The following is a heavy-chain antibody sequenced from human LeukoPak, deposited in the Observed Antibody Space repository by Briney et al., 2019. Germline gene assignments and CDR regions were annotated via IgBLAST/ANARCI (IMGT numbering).Heavy chain of an antibody. Sequence: GGSLRLSCAASGFTFSSYAMNWVRQAPGKGLEWVSSISGGAGGAAYADSVKGRFTMSRDNSKNTLYLQMNSLRAEDTAVYYCAKGIELWLTYFDHWGQGTLVTASS. D-gene: IGHD5-18*01. V-gene: IGHV3-23*01. CDR1: GFTFSSYA. CDR3: AKGIELWLTYFDH. CDR2: ISGGAGGA. J-gene: IGHJ4*02.